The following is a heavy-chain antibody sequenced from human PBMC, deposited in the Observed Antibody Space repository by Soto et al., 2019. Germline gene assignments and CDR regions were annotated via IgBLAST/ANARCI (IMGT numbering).Heavy chain of an antibody. CDR3: ARRGYSYGYHYYYGMDV. D-gene: IGHD5-18*01. CDR2: IWYDGSNK. Sequence: WSLRLSCAASGFTFSSYGMHWVRQAPGKGLEWVAVIWYDGSNKYYADSVKGRFTISRDNSKNTLYLQMNSLRAEDTAVYYCARRGYSYGYHYYYGMDVWGQGTTVTVSS. V-gene: IGHV3-33*01. J-gene: IGHJ6*02. CDR1: GFTFSSYG.